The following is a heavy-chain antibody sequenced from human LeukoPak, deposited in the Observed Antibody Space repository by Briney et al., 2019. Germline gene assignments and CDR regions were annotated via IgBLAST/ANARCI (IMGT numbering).Heavy chain of an antibody. J-gene: IGHJ4*02. CDR3: ARQMTPHGNFDY. CDR1: GFTFSAHA. D-gene: IGHD1-26*01. Sequence: TGGSLRLSCAASGFTFSAHAMHWVRQPTGKGLEWVSAIGTGGDTFYPSSVKGRFTISRENVKNSLYLQMNSLRAEDTAVYYCARQMTPHGNFDYWGQGTLVTVSS. CDR2: IGTGGDT. V-gene: IGHV3-13*01.